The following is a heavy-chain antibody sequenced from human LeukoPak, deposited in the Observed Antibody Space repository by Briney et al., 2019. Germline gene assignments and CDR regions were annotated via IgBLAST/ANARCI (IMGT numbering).Heavy chain of an antibody. CDR1: GYTFTSYG. CDR2: ISAYNGNT. V-gene: IGHV1-18*01. Sequence: ASVKVSCKASGYTFTSYGISWVRQAPGQGLEWMGWISAYNGNTNYAQKLQGRVTMTTDTSTSTAYMELSSLRSEDTAVYYSARPYCSSTSCSNWFDPWGQGTLVTVSS. D-gene: IGHD2-2*01. J-gene: IGHJ5*02. CDR3: ARPYCSSTSCSNWFDP.